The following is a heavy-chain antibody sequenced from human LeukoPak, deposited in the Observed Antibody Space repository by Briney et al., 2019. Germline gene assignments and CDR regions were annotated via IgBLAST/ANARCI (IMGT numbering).Heavy chain of an antibody. CDR3: ARSLGTTTDVLPY. CDR2: ISNSGSYI. J-gene: IGHJ4*02. D-gene: IGHD1-14*01. V-gene: IGHV3-21*01. CDR1: GFTFNLYI. Sequence: GGSLRLSCAASGFTFNLYIMNWVRQAPGRGLEWVSSISNSGSYIHYADSVEGRFTISRDNSKNSVYLQMNSLGAEDTAVYYCARSLGTTTDVLPYWGQGALVSVSS.